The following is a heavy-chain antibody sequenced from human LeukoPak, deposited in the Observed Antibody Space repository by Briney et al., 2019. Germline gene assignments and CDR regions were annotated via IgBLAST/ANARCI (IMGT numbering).Heavy chain of an antibody. D-gene: IGHD3-3*01. CDR3: ARADYDFWSGYYTPIDY. CDR1: GFTFSSYW. J-gene: IGHJ4*02. V-gene: IGHV3-74*01. CDR2: INSDGSST. Sequence: GGSLRLSCAASGFTFSSYWMHWVRQAPGKGLVWVSRINSDGSSTSYADSVKGRFTISRDNAKNTLYLQMNSLRAEDTSVYYCARADYDFWSGYYTPIDYWGQGTLVTVSS.